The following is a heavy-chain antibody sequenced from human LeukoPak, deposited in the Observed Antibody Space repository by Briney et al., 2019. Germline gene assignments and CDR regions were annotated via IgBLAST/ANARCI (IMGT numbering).Heavy chain of an antibody. Sequence: SETLSLTCTVSGGSIRRYYWSWIRQPAGKGLEWIGRIYTSGSTNYNPSLKSRVNMSVDTSKNQFSLKLSSVTAADTAVYYCARGRELLPYYYYMDVWGKGTTVTVSS. CDR1: GGSIRRYY. CDR2: IYTSGST. D-gene: IGHD1-26*01. CDR3: ARGRELLPYYYYMDV. J-gene: IGHJ6*03. V-gene: IGHV4-4*07.